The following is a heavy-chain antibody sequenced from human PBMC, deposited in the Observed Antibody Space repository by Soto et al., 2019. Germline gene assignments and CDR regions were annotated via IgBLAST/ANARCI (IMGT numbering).Heavy chain of an antibody. Sequence: SETLSLTCSVSGGTINSGDYFWSWIRQPPGKGLEWIGSIYYTGSTNYSPSLKSRVSMSMDTSKNQFSLKLSSVTAADTAVYYCASGGYWGQGTLVTVS. CDR2: IYYTGST. J-gene: IGHJ4*02. CDR3: ASGGY. CDR1: GGTINSGDYF. V-gene: IGHV4-30-4*01. D-gene: IGHD3-10*01.